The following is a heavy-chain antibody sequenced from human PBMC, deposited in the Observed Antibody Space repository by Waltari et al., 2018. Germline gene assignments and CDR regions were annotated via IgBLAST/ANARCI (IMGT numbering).Heavy chain of an antibody. CDR1: GYTLTELS. D-gene: IGHD2-15*01. J-gene: IGHJ2*01. Sequence: QVQLVQSGAEVKKPGASVKVSCKVSGYTLTELSMHWVRQAPGKGLEWMGGFDPEDGETIYAQKFQGRVTMTEYTSTDTAYMELSSLRAEDTAVYYCATVGSVVVVAATPTRGYFDLWGRGTLVTVSS. CDR2: FDPEDGET. CDR3: ATVGSVVVVAATPTRGYFDL. V-gene: IGHV1-24*01.